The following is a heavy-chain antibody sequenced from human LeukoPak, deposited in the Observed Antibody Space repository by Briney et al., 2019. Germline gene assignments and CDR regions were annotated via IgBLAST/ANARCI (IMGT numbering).Heavy chain of an antibody. CDR2: ISGSSSYI. CDR3: ARVASNIPAARVSFDY. CDR1: GFTFSSYS. Sequence: PGGSLRLSCAASGFTFSSYSMNWVRQAPGKGLEWVSSISGSSSYIYYADSVKGRFTISRDNAKNSLYLQMNSLRAEDTAVYYCARVASNIPAARVSFDYWGQGTLVTVSS. V-gene: IGHV3-21*01. J-gene: IGHJ4*02. D-gene: IGHD2-2*01.